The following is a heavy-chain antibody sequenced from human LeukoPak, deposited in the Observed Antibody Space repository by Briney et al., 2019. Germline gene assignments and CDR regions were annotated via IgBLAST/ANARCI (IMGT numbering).Heavy chain of an antibody. D-gene: IGHD3-22*01. J-gene: IGHJ4*02. CDR2: IYSGGST. CDR3: AKHSSGYSTTYYFDY. V-gene: IGHV3-66*04. Sequence: ASVKVSCKASGYTFTSYGISWVRQAPGKGLEWVSVIYSGGSTYYADSVKGRFTISRDNSKNTLYLQMNSLRAEDTAVYYCAKHSSGYSTTYYFDYWGQGTLVTVSS. CDR1: GYTFTSYG.